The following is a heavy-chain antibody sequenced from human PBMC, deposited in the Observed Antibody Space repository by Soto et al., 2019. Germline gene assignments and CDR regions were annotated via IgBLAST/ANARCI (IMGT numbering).Heavy chain of an antibody. CDR1: GFTVSSTY. Sequence: GGSLRLSCAASGFTVSSTYMSWVRQAPGKGLEWVSVIYSGGSTYYADSVKGRFTISRDNSKNTLYLQMNSLRAEDTAVYYCAKPSIITVVQHYFDYWGQGTLVTVSS. CDR2: IYSGGST. V-gene: IGHV3-53*01. J-gene: IGHJ4*02. CDR3: AKPSIITVVQHYFDY. D-gene: IGHD3-10*01.